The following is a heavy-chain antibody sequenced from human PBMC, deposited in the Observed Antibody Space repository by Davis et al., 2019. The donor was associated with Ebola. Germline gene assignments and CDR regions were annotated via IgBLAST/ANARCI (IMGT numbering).Heavy chain of an antibody. CDR3: SSSRDY. CDR1: GFTFSNAW. J-gene: IGHJ4*02. CDR2: IKSKTDGGTT. Sequence: GESLKISCAASGFTFSNAWMSWVRQAPGKGLEWVGRIKSKTDGGTTDYAAPVKGRFTISRDNSKNTLYLQMNSLKTEDTAVYYCSSSRDYWGQGTLVTVSS. D-gene: IGHD6-13*01. V-gene: IGHV3-15*01.